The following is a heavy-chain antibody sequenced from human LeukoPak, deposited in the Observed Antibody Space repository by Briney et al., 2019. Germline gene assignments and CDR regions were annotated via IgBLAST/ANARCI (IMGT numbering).Heavy chain of an antibody. Sequence: GESLKISCKGSGYSFTSYWISWVRQMPGKGLEWMGRIDPSDSYTNYSPSFQGHVTISADKSISTAYLQWSSLKASDTATYYCARHKGRRGGYSFHFDYWGQGTLVTVSS. V-gene: IGHV5-10-1*01. D-gene: IGHD5-24*01. J-gene: IGHJ4*02. CDR1: GYSFTSYW. CDR3: ARHKGRRGGYSFHFDY. CDR2: IDPSDSYT.